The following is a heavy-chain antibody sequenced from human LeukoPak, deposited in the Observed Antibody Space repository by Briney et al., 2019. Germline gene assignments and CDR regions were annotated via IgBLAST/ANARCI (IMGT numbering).Heavy chain of an antibody. Sequence: GVSLRLSCAASGFTFSSYAMSWVRQAPGKGLEWVSAISGSGGSTYYADSVKGRFTISRDNSKNTLYLQMNSLRAEDTAVYYCAKAPTTVVTRAYYFGNWGQGTLVIVSS. CDR2: ISGSGGST. CDR1: GFTFSSYA. V-gene: IGHV3-23*01. CDR3: AKAPTTVVTRAYYFGN. J-gene: IGHJ4*02. D-gene: IGHD4-23*01.